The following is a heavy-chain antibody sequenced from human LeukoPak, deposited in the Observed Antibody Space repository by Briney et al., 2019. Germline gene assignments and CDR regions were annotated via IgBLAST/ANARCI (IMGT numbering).Heavy chain of an antibody. J-gene: IGHJ4*02. CDR2: ISGSGGST. D-gene: IGHD6-19*01. Sequence: PGGSLRLSCAASGFNFNNYGMHWVRQAPGKGLEWVSAISGSGGSTYYADSVKGRFTISRDNSKNTLYLQMNSLRAEDTAVYYCAREELSIAVAGATNLDYWGQGTLVTVSS. CDR1: GFNFNNYG. CDR3: AREELSIAVAGATNLDY. V-gene: IGHV3-23*01.